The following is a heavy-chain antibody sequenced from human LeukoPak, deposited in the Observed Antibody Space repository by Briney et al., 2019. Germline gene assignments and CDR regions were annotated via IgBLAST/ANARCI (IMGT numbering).Heavy chain of an antibody. CDR2: INPNSGGT. CDR3: AREIRFLEWFPYYFDY. Sequence: GASVKVSCKASGYTFTGYYMHWVRQAPGQGLEWMGWINPNSGGTNYAQKFQGRVTMTRDTSISTAYMELSRLRSDDTAVYYCAREIRFLEWFPYYFDYWGQGTLVTVSS. J-gene: IGHJ4*02. CDR1: GYTFTGYY. V-gene: IGHV1-2*02. D-gene: IGHD3-3*01.